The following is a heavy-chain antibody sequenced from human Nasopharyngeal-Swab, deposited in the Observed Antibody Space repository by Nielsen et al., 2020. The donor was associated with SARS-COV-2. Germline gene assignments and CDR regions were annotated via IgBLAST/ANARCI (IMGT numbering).Heavy chain of an antibody. Sequence: SETLSLTCTVSGGSISSYYWSWIRQPPVKGLEWIGYIYYSGSTNYNPSLKSRVTISIDTSKNQFSLKLSSVTAADTAVYYCARGAGSDFDYWGQGTLVTVSS. V-gene: IGHV4-59*01. CDR2: IYYSGST. CDR3: ARGAGSDFDY. D-gene: IGHD3-10*01. J-gene: IGHJ4*02. CDR1: GGSISSYY.